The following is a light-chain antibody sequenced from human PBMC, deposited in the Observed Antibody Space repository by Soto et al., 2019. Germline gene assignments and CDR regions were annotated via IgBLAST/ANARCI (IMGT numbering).Light chain of an antibody. J-gene: IGLJ2*01. CDR3: SSYTSRSTRV. V-gene: IGLV2-14*01. CDR1: SSDVGGYNY. CDR2: EVS. Sequence: QSALTQPASVSGSPGQSIIISCTGTSSDVGGYNYVSWYQQHPGKAPKLMIYEVSNRPSGVSNRFSGSKSGNTASLTISGLQAEDEADYYCSSYTSRSTRVFGGGTKLTVL.